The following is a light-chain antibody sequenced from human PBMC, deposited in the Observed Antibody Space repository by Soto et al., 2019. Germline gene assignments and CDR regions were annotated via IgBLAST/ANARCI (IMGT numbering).Light chain of an antibody. CDR2: EVS. CDR1: SSDVGGYNY. CDR3: SSYTSSSTVV. J-gene: IGLJ2*01. Sequence: QSVLTQPASVSGSPGQSITISCTGTSSDVGGYNYVSWYQQHPGKAPKLMIYEVSKRPSGVSNRFSGSKSGNTASLTISGLQAEDEGDYYCSSYTSSSTVVFGGGTKLTAL. V-gene: IGLV2-14*01.